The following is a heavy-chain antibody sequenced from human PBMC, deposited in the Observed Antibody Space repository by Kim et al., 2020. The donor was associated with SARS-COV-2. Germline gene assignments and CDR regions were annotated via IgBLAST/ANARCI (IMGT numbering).Heavy chain of an antibody. J-gene: IGHJ3*02. CDR1: GGSLSPYY. D-gene: IGHD3-10*01. Sequence: SETLSLTCTVSGGSLSPYYWSWIRQPPGKGLEWIGYMHYSGRANYSPSLKSRVAISVDTSKNHFSLNLTSVTAADTAKYFCARFQHGSGSYLDPFVIWGQVTLVTVSS. V-gene: IGHV4-59*01. CDR3: ARFQHGSGSYLDPFVI. CDR2: MHYSGRA.